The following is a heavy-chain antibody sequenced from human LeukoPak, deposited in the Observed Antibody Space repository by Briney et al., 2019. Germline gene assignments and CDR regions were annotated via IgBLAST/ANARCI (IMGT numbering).Heavy chain of an antibody. J-gene: IGHJ4*02. V-gene: IGHV3-7*01. CDR3: ASLRGGVQLWPN. CDR1: GFTFSNYW. CDR2: IKQDGSDK. Sequence: GGSLRLSCAASGFTFSNYWMGWVRQAPGKGLEWVATIKQDGSDKYYVDSVRGRFTISRDNAKNSLFLQMNSLRAEDTAVFYCASLRGGVQLWPNWGQGTLVTVSS. D-gene: IGHD5-18*01.